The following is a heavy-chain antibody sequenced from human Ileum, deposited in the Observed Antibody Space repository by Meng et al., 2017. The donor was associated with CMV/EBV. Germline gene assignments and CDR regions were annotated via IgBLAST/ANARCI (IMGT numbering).Heavy chain of an antibody. CDR2: IYYSGST. Sequence: SETLSLTCTVSGGSISSYYWSWIRQPPGKGLEWIGYIYYSGSTNYNPSLKSRVTISVDTSKNQFSLKLSSVTAADTAVYYCARRRAFDIWGRGTMVTVSS. CDR1: GGSISSYY. J-gene: IGHJ3*02. V-gene: IGHV4-59*01. CDR3: ARRRAFDI.